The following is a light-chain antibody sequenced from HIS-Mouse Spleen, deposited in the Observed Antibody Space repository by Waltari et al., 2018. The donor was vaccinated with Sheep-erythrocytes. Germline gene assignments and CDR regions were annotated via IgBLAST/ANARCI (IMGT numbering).Light chain of an antibody. Sequence: QSALTQPASVSGSPGQSITISCTCTSSDVGSYNLVSWYQQHPGKAPKLMIYEGRKRPSGVSNRFSGSKSGNTASLTISGLQAEDEADYYCCSYAGSSTPWVFGGGTKLTVL. CDR3: CSYAGSSTPWV. V-gene: IGLV2-23*01. J-gene: IGLJ3*02. CDR2: EGR. CDR1: SSDVGSYNL.